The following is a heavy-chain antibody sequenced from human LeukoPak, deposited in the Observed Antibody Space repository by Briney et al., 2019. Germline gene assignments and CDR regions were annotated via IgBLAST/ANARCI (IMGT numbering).Heavy chain of an antibody. Sequence: GGSLRLSCAASGFTFSSYAMNWVRQAPGKGLEWVSGTSGSGSSTYYADSVKGRFTISRDNSKNTLSLQTNSLRAEDTAVYYCARGLSGTYFALDYWGQGTRVTVSS. CDR2: TSGSGSST. V-gene: IGHV3-23*01. CDR3: ARGLSGTYFALDY. CDR1: GFTFSSYA. D-gene: IGHD3-10*01. J-gene: IGHJ4*02.